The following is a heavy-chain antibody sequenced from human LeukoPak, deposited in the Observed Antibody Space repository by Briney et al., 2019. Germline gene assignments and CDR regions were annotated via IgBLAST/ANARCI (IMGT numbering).Heavy chain of an antibody. CDR1: GFTFSSYA. CDR2: ISGSGGST. CDR3: AKDPTTYYYDSSGYFDY. J-gene: IGHJ4*02. Sequence: GGSLRLSCAASGFTFSSYAMSWVRQAPGKGLEWVSAISGSGGSTYYADSVKGRFTISRDNSKNTLYLQMNSLRAEDTAVYYCAKDPTTYYYDSSGYFDYWGQGTLVTVSS. D-gene: IGHD3-22*01. V-gene: IGHV3-23*01.